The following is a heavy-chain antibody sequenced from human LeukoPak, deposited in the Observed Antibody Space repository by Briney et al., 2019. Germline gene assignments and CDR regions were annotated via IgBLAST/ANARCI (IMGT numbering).Heavy chain of an antibody. J-gene: IGHJ4*02. D-gene: IGHD3-22*01. CDR1: GYTFTSYG. Sequence: GASVKVSCKASGYTFTSYGISWVRQAPGQGLEWMGWISAYNGNTNYAQKLQGRVTMTTDTSTSTAYMELRSLRSDDTAVYYCARDRGRGNYYDSSGYYLSGPSYWGQGTLVTVSS. CDR3: ARDRGRGNYYDSSGYYLSGPSY. V-gene: IGHV1-18*01. CDR2: ISAYNGNT.